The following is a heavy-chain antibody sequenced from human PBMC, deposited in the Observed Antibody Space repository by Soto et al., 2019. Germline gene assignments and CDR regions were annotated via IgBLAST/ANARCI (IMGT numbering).Heavy chain of an antibody. J-gene: IGHJ6*02. D-gene: IGHD3-3*01. CDR2: IYYSGST. CDR1: GGSISSGVYY. V-gene: IGHV4-30-4*01. Sequence: PSETLSLTCTVSGGSISSGVYYWSWIRQPPGKGLEWIGYIYYSGSTYYNPSLKSRVTISVDTSKNQFSLKLSSVTAADTAVYYCARDSAYYDFWSGYRGGDGMDVWGQGTTVTVSS. CDR3: ARDSAYYDFWSGYRGGDGMDV.